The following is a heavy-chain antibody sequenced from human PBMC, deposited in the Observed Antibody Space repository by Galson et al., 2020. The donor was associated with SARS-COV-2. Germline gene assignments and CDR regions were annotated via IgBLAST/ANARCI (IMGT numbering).Heavy chain of an antibody. CDR3: ARLRYGAGSYRSYYYMDV. D-gene: IGHD3-10*01. CDR2: IYPGDSDT. Sequence: GESLKISCTGSGYSFTSYWLGWVRQMPGKGLEWMGIIYPGDSDTRYSPSFQGQVTISADKSISTAYLQWGSLKASDTAMYYCARLRYGAGSYRSYYYMDVWGKGTTVTISS. J-gene: IGHJ6*03. CDR1: GYSFTSYW. V-gene: IGHV5-51*01.